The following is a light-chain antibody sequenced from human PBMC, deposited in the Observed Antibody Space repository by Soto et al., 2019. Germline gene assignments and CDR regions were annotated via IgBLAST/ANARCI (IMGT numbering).Light chain of an antibody. Sequence: EIVLTQSPATLSLSPGERATLSCRASQSVSSYLAWYQQKPGQAPRLLIYDASNRTTGIPARFSGSGSVTVFPLTISSLEPEDFAVYYWQQRSNWPPWTFGQGTKVEIK. CDR2: DAS. CDR1: QSVSSY. J-gene: IGKJ1*01. V-gene: IGKV3-11*01. CDR3: QQRSNWPPWT.